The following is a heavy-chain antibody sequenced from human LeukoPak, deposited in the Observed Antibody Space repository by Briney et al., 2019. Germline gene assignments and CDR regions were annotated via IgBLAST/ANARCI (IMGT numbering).Heavy chain of an antibody. CDR2: IIPIFGTA. CDR3: AGAEEANLDAFDI. J-gene: IGHJ3*02. CDR1: GGAFSSYA. Sequence: SVKVSCKASGGAFSSYAISWVRQAPGQGLEWMGGIIPIFGTANYAQKFQGRVTITTDESTSTAYMELSSLRSEDTAVHYCAGAEEANLDAFDIWGQGTMVTVSS. D-gene: IGHD4/OR15-4a*01. V-gene: IGHV1-69*05.